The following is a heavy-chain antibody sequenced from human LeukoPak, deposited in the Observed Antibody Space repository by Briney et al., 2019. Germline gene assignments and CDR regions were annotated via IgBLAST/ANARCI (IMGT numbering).Heavy chain of an antibody. V-gene: IGHV3-73*01. J-gene: IGHJ6*03. CDR1: GFTFSTYA. CDR2: IRSKASSYAT. CDR3: TRQNMDV. Sequence: GGSLRLSCAASGFTFSTYAIGWVRQASGKGLEWVGRIRSKASSYATAYAASVKGRFTISRDDSKNTAYLQMNSLKTEDTAVYYCTRQNMDVWGTGTTVTVSS.